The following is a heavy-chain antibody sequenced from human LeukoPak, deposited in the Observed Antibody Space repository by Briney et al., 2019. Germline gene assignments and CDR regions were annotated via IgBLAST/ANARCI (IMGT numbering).Heavy chain of an antibody. J-gene: IGHJ5*02. Sequence: NLSLTRTVSGGSISSGGYYWSWIRQHPGKGLEWIGYIYYSGSTYYNPSLKSRVTISVDTSKNQFSLKLSSVTAADTAVYYCARGRVGATTIWFDPWGQGTLVTVSS. CDR1: GGSISSGGYY. CDR2: IYYSGST. CDR3: ARGRVGATTIWFDP. D-gene: IGHD1-26*01. V-gene: IGHV4-31*03.